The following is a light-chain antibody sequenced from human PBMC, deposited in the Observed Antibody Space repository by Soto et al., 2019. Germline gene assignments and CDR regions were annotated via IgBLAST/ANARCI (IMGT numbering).Light chain of an antibody. CDR1: QSISSW. CDR3: MQGLQTPYT. J-gene: IGKJ2*01. CDR2: KAS. V-gene: IGKV1-5*03. Sequence: DIQMTQSPSTLSASVGDRVTITCRASQSISSWLAWYQQKPGKAPKLLIYKASSLESGVPDRFSGSGSGTNFTLKIGRVEADDVGVYYCMQGLQTPYTFGQGTKLEIK.